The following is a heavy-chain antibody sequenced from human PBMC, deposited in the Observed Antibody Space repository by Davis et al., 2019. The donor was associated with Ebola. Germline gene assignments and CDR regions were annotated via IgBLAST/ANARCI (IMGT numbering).Heavy chain of an antibody. CDR1: GFTFSSYE. D-gene: IGHD4-17*01. Sequence: GGSLRLSCAASGFTFSSYEMNWVRQAPGKGLEWVSYISSSGSTIYYADSVKGRFTISRDNAKNSLYLQMNSLRAEDTALYYCARVDENGDTDYWGQGTLVTVSS. J-gene: IGHJ4*02. CDR2: ISSSGSTI. V-gene: IGHV3-48*03. CDR3: ARVDENGDTDY.